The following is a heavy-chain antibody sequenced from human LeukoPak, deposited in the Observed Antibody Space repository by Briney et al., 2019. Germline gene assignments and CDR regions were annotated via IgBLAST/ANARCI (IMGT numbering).Heavy chain of an antibody. J-gene: IGHJ4*02. Sequence: SETLSLTCAVYGGSFSGYYWSWIRQPPGKGLEWIGEINHSGSTNYNPSLKSRGTISVDTSKNQFSLKLSSVTAADTAVYYCARVWGGIVVVPAARRIDYWGQGTLVTVSS. V-gene: IGHV4-34*01. D-gene: IGHD2-2*01. CDR3: ARVWGGIVVVPAARRIDY. CDR1: GGSFSGYY. CDR2: INHSGST.